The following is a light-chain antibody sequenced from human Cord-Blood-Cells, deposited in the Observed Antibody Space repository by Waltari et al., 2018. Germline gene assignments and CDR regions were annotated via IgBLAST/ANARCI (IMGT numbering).Light chain of an antibody. V-gene: IGKV1-5*03. CDR1: QSISSW. CDR2: KAS. J-gene: IGKJ1*01. CDR3: QQYNSYSPWT. Sequence: DIQMTQSPSTLSASVGDRVTITCRASQSISSWLARYQHKQGKAPKLLIYKASSLGSGFPSRFGGSGAGTEFTLTISSLQPDDFATYYCQQYNSYSPWTFGQGTKVEIK.